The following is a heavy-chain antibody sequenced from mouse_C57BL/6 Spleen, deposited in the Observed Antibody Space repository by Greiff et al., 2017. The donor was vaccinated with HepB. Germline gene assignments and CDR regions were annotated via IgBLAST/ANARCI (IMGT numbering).Heavy chain of an antibody. J-gene: IGHJ1*03. CDR2: INPNNGGT. CDR1: GYTFTDYY. D-gene: IGHD1-1*01. Sequence: VQLQQSGPELVKPGASVKISCKASGYTFTDYYMNWVKQSHGKSLEWIGDINPNNGGTSYNQKFKGKATLTVDKSSSTAYMELRSLTSEDSAVYYCARSGSSRPHWYFDVWGTGTTVTVSS. CDR3: ARSGSSRPHWYFDV. V-gene: IGHV1-26*01.